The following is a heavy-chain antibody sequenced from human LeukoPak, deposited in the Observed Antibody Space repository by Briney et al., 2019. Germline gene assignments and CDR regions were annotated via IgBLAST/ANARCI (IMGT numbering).Heavy chain of an antibody. Sequence: PSETLSLTCAVYGGSFSGYYWSWIRQPPGKGLEWIGEIDHSGSTNYNPSLKSRVTISVDTSKNQFSLKLSSVTAADTPVFYCARGLTIFGVVSRNYWGQGTLVTVSS. J-gene: IGHJ4*02. D-gene: IGHD3-3*01. V-gene: IGHV4-34*01. CDR2: IDHSGST. CDR1: GGSFSGYY. CDR3: ARGLTIFGVVSRNY.